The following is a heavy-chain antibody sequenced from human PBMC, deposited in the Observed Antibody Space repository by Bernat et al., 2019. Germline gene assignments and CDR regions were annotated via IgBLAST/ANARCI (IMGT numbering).Heavy chain of an antibody. V-gene: IGHV3-30*18. CDR1: GFTFSSYG. D-gene: IGHD3-10*01. CDR3: AKDYYGSGIFFIPGEN. J-gene: IGHJ4*02. Sequence: VQLLESGGGLVQPGRSLRLSCAASGFTFSSYGMHWVRQAPGKGLEWVAVISYDGSNKYYADSVKGRFTISRDNSKNTLYLQMNSLRAEDTAVYYCAKDYYGSGIFFIPGENWGQGTLVTVSS. CDR2: ISYDGSNK.